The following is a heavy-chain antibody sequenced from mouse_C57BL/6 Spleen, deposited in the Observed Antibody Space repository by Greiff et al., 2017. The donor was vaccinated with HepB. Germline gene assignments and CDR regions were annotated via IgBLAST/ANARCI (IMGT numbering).Heavy chain of an antibody. Sequence: QVQLQQPGAELVKPGASVKLSCKASGYTFTSYWMHWVKQRPGQGLEWIGMIHPNSGSTNYNEKFKSKATLTVDKSSSTAYMQLSSLTSEDSAVYYCARNCIYYDYVAMDYWGQGTSVTVSS. CDR1: GYTFTSYW. CDR3: ARNCIYYDYVAMDY. V-gene: IGHV1-64*01. D-gene: IGHD2-1*01. J-gene: IGHJ4*01. CDR2: IHPNSGST.